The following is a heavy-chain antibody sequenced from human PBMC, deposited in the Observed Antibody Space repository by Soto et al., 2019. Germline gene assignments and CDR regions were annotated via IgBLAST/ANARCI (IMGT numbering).Heavy chain of an antibody. CDR1: WGGGSGNTAA. CDR3: QRPFPYSDSSYSYFDY. V-gene: IGHV6-1*01. CDR2: TYYRSKCHN. J-gene: IGHJ4*02. Sequence: SHTLSLTGARSWGGGSGNTAASNWIRQGPSRGLEWLGSTYYRSKCHNAYAVSVESRITVTPATSKPPFFLHLNSATPEDTPVFYCQRPFPYSDSSYSYFDYWRQGALVGVSS. D-gene: IGHD6-6*01.